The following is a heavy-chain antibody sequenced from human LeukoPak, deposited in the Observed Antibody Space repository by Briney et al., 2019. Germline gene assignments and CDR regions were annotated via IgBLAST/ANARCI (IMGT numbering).Heavy chain of an antibody. CDR3: ARQVRHYYDSSGYQFDY. CDR1: GGSITGYY. D-gene: IGHD3-22*01. V-gene: IGHV4-59*08. CDR2: IYYSGST. J-gene: IGHJ4*02. Sequence: PSETLSLTCTVSGGSITGYYWSWIRQPPGKGLEWIGFIYYSGSTNYNPSLKSRVTISVDTSKNQFSLKLSSVTAADTAVYYCARQVRHYYDSSGYQFDYWGQGTLVTVSS.